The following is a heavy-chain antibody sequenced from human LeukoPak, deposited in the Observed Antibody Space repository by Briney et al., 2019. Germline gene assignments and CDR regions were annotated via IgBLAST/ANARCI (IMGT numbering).Heavy chain of an antibody. D-gene: IGHD3-10*01. CDR2: IYSSEST. V-gene: IGHV4-31*01. Sequence: TLSLTCTLSGGSITIVAYYTSWTRQHPGKGRERIGYIYSSESTFYNASLKSPVNISLGTSKNQFSRKLSSVTAADTGVYYCASLEGSYFDYWGQGTLVTVSS. J-gene: IGHJ4*02. CDR3: ASLEGSYFDY. CDR1: GGSITIVAYY.